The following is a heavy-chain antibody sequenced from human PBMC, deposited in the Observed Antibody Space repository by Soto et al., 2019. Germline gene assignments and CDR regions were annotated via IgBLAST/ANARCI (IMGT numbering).Heavy chain of an antibody. CDR2: IYYSGST. CDR3: ARLTTPTPYYYYYGMDV. D-gene: IGHD4-17*01. V-gene: IGHV4-61*08. Sequence: QVQLQESGPGLVKPSETLSLTCTVSGASVSSAGYYWSWIRQPPGKGLEWIGYIYYSGSTNYNPSHKSRVPISVDTSKNQFSLKLSSVTAADTAVYYCARLTTPTPYYYYYGMDVWGQGTTVTVSS. CDR1: GASVSSAGYY. J-gene: IGHJ6*02.